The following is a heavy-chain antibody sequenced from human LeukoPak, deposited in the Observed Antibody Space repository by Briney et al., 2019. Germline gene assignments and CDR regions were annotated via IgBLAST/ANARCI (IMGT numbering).Heavy chain of an antibody. CDR1: GGSFSGYY. CDR2: INHSGST. V-gene: IGHV4-34*01. Sequence: SETLSLTCAVYGGSFSGYYWSWIRQPPGKGLEWIGEINHSGSTNYNPSLKSRVTISVDTSKNQFSLKLSSVTAADTAVYYCARISIAVAGGAFDIWGQGTMVTVSS. CDR3: ARISIAVAGGAFDI. J-gene: IGHJ3*02. D-gene: IGHD6-19*01.